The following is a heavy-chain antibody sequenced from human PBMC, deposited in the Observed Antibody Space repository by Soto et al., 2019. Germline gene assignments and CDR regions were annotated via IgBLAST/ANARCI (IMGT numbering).Heavy chain of an antibody. CDR2: IYYSGST. Sequence: PSETLSLTCAVSGGSISSGGYSWSWIRQPPGKGLEWIGYIYYSGSTNYNPSLKSRVTISVDTSKNQFSLKLSSVTAADTAVYYCARVKYYDSSGSPISPLFDYWGQGTLVTVSS. J-gene: IGHJ4*02. D-gene: IGHD3-22*01. CDR1: GGSISSGGYS. CDR3: ARVKYYDSSGSPISPLFDY. V-gene: IGHV4-61*08.